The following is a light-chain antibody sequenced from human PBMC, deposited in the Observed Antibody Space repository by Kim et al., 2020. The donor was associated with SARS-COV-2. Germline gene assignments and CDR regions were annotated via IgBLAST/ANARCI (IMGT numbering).Light chain of an antibody. CDR1: EPVVSNY. CDR2: RAS. CDR3: QQYGTSLYT. V-gene: IGKV3-20*01. J-gene: IGKJ2*01. Sequence: LAPGGSTALSSGAGEPVVSNYLAWYQQKPGQAPRLLIFRASSRATDIPARFSGSGSGTDFILTISRLEPEDFAVYYCQQYGTSLYTFGQGTKLEIK.